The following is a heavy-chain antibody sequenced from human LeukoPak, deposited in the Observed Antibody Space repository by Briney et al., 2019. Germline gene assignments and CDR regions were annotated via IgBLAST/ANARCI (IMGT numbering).Heavy chain of an antibody. V-gene: IGHV3-23*01. D-gene: IGHD1-26*01. J-gene: IGHJ3*02. CDR1: KFAFSSYA. Sequence: PGGSLRLSCAASKFAFSSYAMSWVRQAPGKGLEWVSAISGGGGNTYYADSVKGRFTISRDNSKNTLYLQMNSLRAEDTAVYYCGNNRYSGSLSPFDIWGQGTMVTVSS. CDR3: GNNRYSGSLSPFDI. CDR2: ISGGGGNT.